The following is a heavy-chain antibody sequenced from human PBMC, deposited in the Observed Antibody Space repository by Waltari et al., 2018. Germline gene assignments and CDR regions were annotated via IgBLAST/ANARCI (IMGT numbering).Heavy chain of an antibody. CDR2: INHSGST. CDR3: ARGGLAGARGQQLVSGWFDP. J-gene: IGHJ5*02. V-gene: IGHV4-34*01. CDR1: GGSFSGYY. Sequence: QVQLQQWGAGLLKPSETLSLTCAVYGGSFSGYYWSWIRQPPGKGLEWIGEINHSGSTNYNPSLKSRVTISVDTSKNQFSLKLSSVTAADTAVYYCARGGLAGARGQQLVSGWFDPWGQGTLVTVSS. D-gene: IGHD6-13*01.